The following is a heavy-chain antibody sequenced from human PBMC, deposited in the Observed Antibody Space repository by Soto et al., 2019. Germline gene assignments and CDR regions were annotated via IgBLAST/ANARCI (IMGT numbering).Heavy chain of an antibody. J-gene: IGHJ5*02. CDR2: MNPDSGNT. CDR1: GYTFTKYD. CDR3: ARGRFRRTWFDP. V-gene: IGHV1-8*01. D-gene: IGHD3-16*01. Sequence: QVQLVQSGAEVKKPGASVKVSCKASGYTFTKYDIHWVRQATGQGLEWMGWMNPDSGNTGQSKKFQGRVTMTRDTSISTAYMEMSSLRSEDTAVYYCARGRFRRTWFDPWGQGTLVTVSS.